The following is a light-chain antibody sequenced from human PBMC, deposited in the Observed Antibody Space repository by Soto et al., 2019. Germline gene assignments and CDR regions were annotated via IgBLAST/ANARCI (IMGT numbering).Light chain of an antibody. CDR3: AAWDDSLDGWV. CDR2: SHN. J-gene: IGLJ3*02. V-gene: IGLV1-44*01. CDR1: SSNIGSYP. Sequence: QPVLTQPPSASGTPGQRVTISCSGSSSNIGSYPESWYRQLPGTAPKLLIYSHNQRPSGVPDRFSGSKSGTSASLAISGLQSEDEADYYCAAWDDSLDGWVFGGGTKVTVL.